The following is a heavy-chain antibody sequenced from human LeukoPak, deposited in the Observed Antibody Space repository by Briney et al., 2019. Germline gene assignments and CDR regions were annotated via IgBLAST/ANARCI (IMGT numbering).Heavy chain of an antibody. D-gene: IGHD6-25*01. CDR2: IKHDGNWK. CDR1: GSTFGNYY. CDR3: AKAAAVIPAPGVLFDY. J-gene: IGHJ4*02. V-gene: IGHV3-7*03. Sequence: PGGSLRLSCAASGSTFGNYYMSWVRQAPGKGLEWVANIKHDGNWKFYADSVKGRFTISRDNSKNTLYLQMNSLRAEDTAIFYCAKAAAVIPAPGVLFDYWGQGTLVTVSS.